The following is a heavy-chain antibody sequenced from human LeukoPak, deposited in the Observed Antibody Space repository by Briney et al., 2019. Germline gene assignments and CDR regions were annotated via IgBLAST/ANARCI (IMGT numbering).Heavy chain of an antibody. CDR1: GGSISSSSYY. D-gene: IGHD1-26*01. Sequence: SETLSLTCTVSGGSISSSSYYWGWIRQPPGKGLEWIGSIYYSGSTYYNPSLKSRVTISVDTSKNQFSLKLSSVTAADTAVYYCARPQNPIVGATSPDYWGQGTLVTVSS. CDR2: IYYSGST. CDR3: ARPQNPIVGATSPDY. J-gene: IGHJ4*02. V-gene: IGHV4-39*01.